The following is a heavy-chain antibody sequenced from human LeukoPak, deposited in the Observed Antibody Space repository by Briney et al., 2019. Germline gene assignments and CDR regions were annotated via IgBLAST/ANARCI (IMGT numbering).Heavy chain of an antibody. CDR1: GFTFSTYS. CDR2: ISSSSSTI. D-gene: IGHD7-27*01. J-gene: IGHJ4*02. CDR3: ARDNWGPDY. Sequence: PGGSLRLSCVASGFTFSTYSMKWVRQAPGKGLEWVSYISSSSSTIHYGDSVRGRFTISRDNAKNSLYLQMNSLRAEDTAVYYCARDNWGPDYWGQGILVTVSS. V-gene: IGHV3-48*04.